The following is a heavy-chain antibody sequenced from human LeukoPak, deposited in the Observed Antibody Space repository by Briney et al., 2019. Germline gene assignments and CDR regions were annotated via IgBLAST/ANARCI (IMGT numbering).Heavy chain of an antibody. J-gene: IGHJ3*02. Sequence: PGGSLRLSCAASGFTFDDYAMHWVRQAPGKGLEWVSGISWNSGSIGYADSVKGRFTISRDNAKNSLYLQMNSLRAEDTALYYCAKDSGPVAGTGAGAFDIWGQGTMVTVSS. V-gene: IGHV3-9*01. D-gene: IGHD6-19*01. CDR2: ISWNSGSI. CDR1: GFTFDDYA. CDR3: AKDSGPVAGTGAGAFDI.